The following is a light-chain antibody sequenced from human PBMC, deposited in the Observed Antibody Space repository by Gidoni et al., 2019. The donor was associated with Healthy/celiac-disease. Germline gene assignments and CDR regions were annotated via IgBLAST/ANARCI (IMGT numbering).Light chain of an antibody. J-gene: IGKJ1*01. CDR1: QSISSY. CDR3: QQSYST. V-gene: IGKV1-39*01. Sequence: DIQMTQSPSSLSASVGDRVTITCRASQSISSYLNWYQQKPGKAPKLLIYAASSLQSGVPSRFSGSGSGTDFTLTISSLQPEDFATYYCQQSYSTLXQXTKVEIK. CDR2: AAS.